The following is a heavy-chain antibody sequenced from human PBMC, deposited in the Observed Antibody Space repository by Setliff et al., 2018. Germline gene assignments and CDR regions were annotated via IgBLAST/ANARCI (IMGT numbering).Heavy chain of an antibody. CDR3: APLTRRYGSGSYPFDY. D-gene: IGHD3-10*01. Sequence: ASVKVSCQASGYTFTSYYMHWVRQAPGKGLEWMGGFDPEDGETIYAQKFQGRVTMNEDTSTDTAYMELSSLRSEDTAVYYCAPLTRRYGSGSYPFDYWGQGTLVTVSS. CDR2: FDPEDGET. J-gene: IGHJ4*02. V-gene: IGHV1-24*01. CDR1: GYTFTSYY.